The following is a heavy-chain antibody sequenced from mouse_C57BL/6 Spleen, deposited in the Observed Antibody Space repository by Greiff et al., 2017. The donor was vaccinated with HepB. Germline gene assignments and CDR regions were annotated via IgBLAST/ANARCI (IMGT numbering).Heavy chain of an antibody. CDR2: IYPRSGNT. CDR3: ARDDYYYGSSLYYCDY. V-gene: IGHV1-81*01. CDR1: GYTFTSYG. D-gene: IGHD1-1*01. J-gene: IGHJ2*01. Sequence: QVQLQQSGAELARPGASVKLSCKASGYTFTSYGISWVKQRTGQGLEWIGEIYPRSGNTYYNEKFKGKATLTADKSSSTAYMELRSLTSEDSAVYFCARDDYYYGSSLYYCDYWGQGTTLTVSS.